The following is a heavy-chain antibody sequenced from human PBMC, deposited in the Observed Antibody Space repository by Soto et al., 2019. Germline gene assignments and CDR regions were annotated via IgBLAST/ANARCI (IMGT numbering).Heavy chain of an antibody. Sequence: GXSLRLSGAASGFTFTSYSMNWARQAPVKGLEWVSSISSSSSYIYYADAVKGRFTISRDNAKNSLYLQMNSLRAEDTAVYYCASNARGYYYGMDVWGQGTTVTVS. J-gene: IGHJ6*02. CDR2: ISSSSSYI. V-gene: IGHV3-21*01. CDR1: GFTFTSYS. CDR3: ASNARGYYYGMDV. D-gene: IGHD6-6*01.